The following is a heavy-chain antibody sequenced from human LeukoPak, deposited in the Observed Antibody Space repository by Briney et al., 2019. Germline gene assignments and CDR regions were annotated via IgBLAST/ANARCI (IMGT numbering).Heavy chain of an antibody. V-gene: IGHV4-34*01. Sequence: PSETLSLTCAVYGGSFSGYYWSWIRQPPGKGLEWIGEINHSGSTNYNPSLKSRVTISVDTSKNQFPLKLSSVTAADTAVYYCARRNQQVYDFWSGYPRYYFDYWGQGTLVTVSS. CDR3: ARRNQQVYDFWSGYPRYYFDY. D-gene: IGHD3-3*01. CDR1: GGSFSGYY. J-gene: IGHJ4*02. CDR2: INHSGST.